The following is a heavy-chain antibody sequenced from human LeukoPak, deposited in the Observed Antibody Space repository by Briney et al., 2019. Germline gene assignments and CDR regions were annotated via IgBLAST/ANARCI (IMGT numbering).Heavy chain of an antibody. Sequence: PGRSLRLSRAASGFTLSNYAFHWVRQAPGKGLGWVALTSYDGSKKYDADSVKGRFTLSRDNSKNTLSLQMNSLRAEDTAVYYCGRVDSSDWNAYFYYLDVWGKGTTVTVSS. CDR3: GRVDSSDWNAYFYYLDV. V-gene: IGHV3-30*04. J-gene: IGHJ6*03. D-gene: IGHD6-19*01. CDR1: GFTLSNYA. CDR2: TSYDGSKK.